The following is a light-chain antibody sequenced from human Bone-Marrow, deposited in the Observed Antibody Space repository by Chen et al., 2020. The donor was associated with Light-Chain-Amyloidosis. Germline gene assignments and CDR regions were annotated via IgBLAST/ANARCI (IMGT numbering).Light chain of an antibody. CDR1: QSLLHSDGKTY. CDR2: EVS. CDR3: MQGIHVPLT. Sequence: DIVMTQTPLSLSVTPGQPASIPCKSSQSLLHSDGKTYLYWYLQKPGQSPQLLIYEVSSRLSGVPDRFSGSGSGTDFTLKISRVEAEDVGVYYCMQGIHVPLTFGGGTKVEIK. J-gene: IGKJ4*01. V-gene: IGKV2-29*03.